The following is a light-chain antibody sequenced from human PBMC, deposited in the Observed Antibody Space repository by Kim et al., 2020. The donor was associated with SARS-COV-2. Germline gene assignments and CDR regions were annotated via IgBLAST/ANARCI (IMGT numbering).Light chain of an antibody. Sequence: STSVGERVTIPCRASQSISTYLKGYQQKPRKAPTRLIYDASTLHSGVSSRISGSGSETDFTLTISSLQPEDFATYYCQQCYDMPCTFGQGTKLEI. CDR1: QSISTY. CDR3: QQCYDMPCT. V-gene: IGKV1-39*01. CDR2: DAS. J-gene: IGKJ2*02.